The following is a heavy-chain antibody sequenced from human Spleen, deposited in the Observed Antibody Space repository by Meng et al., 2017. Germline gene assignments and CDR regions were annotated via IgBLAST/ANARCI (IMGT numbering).Heavy chain of an antibody. CDR3: AIEEIQLWLSYYYDGIDV. Sequence: SVKVSCKASGGTFSSYAISWVRQAPGQGLEWMGGIIPIFGTANYAQKFQGRVTITTDESTSTAYMELSSLRTDDTAVYYFAIEEIQLWLSYYYDGIDVWGQGTTVTVSS. J-gene: IGHJ6*02. D-gene: IGHD5-18*01. V-gene: IGHV1-69*05. CDR1: GGTFSSYA. CDR2: IIPIFGTA.